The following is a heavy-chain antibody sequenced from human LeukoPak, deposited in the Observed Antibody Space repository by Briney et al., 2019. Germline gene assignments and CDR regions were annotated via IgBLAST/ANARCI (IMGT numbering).Heavy chain of an antibody. CDR3: ARQGRSGYYSAFQWFDP. J-gene: IGHJ5*02. CDR2: INPSGGSTTNAGST. V-gene: IGHV1-46*01. D-gene: IGHD3-22*01. Sequence: GASVKVSCKASGYTLTNYYMHWVRQAPGQGLEWMGIINPSGGSTTNAGSTSYAPKFQGRVTMTTDKSTSTVYMELSSLRSEDTAVYYCARQGRSGYYSAFQWFDPWGQGTLVTVSS. CDR1: GYTLTNYY.